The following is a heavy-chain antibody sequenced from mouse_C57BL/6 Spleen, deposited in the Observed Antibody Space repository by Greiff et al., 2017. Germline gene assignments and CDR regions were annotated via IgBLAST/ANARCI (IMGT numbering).Heavy chain of an antibody. V-gene: IGHV5-17*01. CDR2: ISSGSSTI. CDR3: AGGGLYFDY. J-gene: IGHJ2*01. D-gene: IGHD3-3*01. Sequence: EVNVVESGGGLVKPGGSLKLSCAASGFTFSDYGMHWVRQAPEKGLEWVAYISSGSSTIYSADTVKGRFTISRDNAKNTLFLQMTSLRSEDTAMYYCAGGGLYFDYWGQGTTLTVSS. CDR1: GFTFSDYG.